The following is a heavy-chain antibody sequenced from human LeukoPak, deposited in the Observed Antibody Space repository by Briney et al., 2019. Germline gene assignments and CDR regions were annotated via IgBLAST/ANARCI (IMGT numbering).Heavy chain of an antibody. Sequence: SETLSLTCTVSGGSISSSSYCWGWIRQPPGKGLEWIGSIYYSESTYYNPSLKSRVTISVHTSKNPFSLKVSSVTAADTAVYYCARQPAEIVVVPAAQYHYWGQGTLVSVS. J-gene: IGHJ4*02. V-gene: IGHV4-39*01. CDR2: IYYSEST. D-gene: IGHD2-2*01. CDR3: ARQPAEIVVVPAAQYHY. CDR1: GGSISSSSYC.